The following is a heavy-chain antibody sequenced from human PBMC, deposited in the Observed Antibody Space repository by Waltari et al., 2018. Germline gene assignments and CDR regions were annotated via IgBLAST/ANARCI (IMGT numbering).Heavy chain of an antibody. V-gene: IGHV1-69*08. J-gene: IGHJ6*02. CDR1: GDTLTNYA. D-gene: IGHD6-13*01. CDR3: AVTLSAAPFYGLDV. CDR2: IIPIFATV. Sequence: QVQLVQSGAEVKKPGSSVMVSCKVSGDTLTNYALHWVRQAPGKGLEWVGRIIPIFATVNVAQKFQDRVTITAATSTSTAYMEVSSLRSDDTAMYYCAVTLSAAPFYGLDVWGQGTTVTVFS.